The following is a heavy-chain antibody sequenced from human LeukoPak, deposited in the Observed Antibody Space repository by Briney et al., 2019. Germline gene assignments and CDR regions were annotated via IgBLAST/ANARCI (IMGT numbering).Heavy chain of an antibody. CDR1: GFSFSVYW. V-gene: IGHV3-7*01. J-gene: IGHJ4*02. Sequence: GGSLRLSCAASGFSFSVYWMSWVRQAPGRGLEWVANIKPDGREKNYGDSVKGRFTISRDNAKNSLFLQMNSLTAEDTAVYYCVRNWNLDSWGQGTLVTVSS. CDR2: IKPDGREK. D-gene: IGHD1-1*01. CDR3: VRNWNLDS.